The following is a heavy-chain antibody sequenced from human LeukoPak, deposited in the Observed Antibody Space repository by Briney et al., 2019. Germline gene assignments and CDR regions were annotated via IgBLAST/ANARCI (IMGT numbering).Heavy chain of an antibody. J-gene: IGHJ6*02. V-gene: IGHV3-23*01. CDR2: MNNGPGAT. CDR3: AKTHYDLLDV. Sequence: GGSLRVSCAASGFSFNTSPMSWVRQPRGKGLEWVSAMNNGPGATFYRDSVRGRYTISRDDSKSTLYLQMNSLRAEDTGTYYCAKTHYDLLDVWGQGTTVTVSS. D-gene: IGHD5-12*01. CDR1: GFSFNTSP.